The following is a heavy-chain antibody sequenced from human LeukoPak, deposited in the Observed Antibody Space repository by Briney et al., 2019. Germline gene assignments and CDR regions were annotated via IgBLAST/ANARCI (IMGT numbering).Heavy chain of an antibody. V-gene: IGHV4-39*01. D-gene: IGHD1-7*01. Sequence: SGTLSLTCTVSGGSISSSSYYWGWIRQPPGKGLEWIGSIYYSGSTYYNPSLKSRVTISVDTSKNQFSLKLSSVTAADTAVYYCAVNWNYVDNWFDPWGQGTLVTVSS. CDR2: IYYSGST. CDR3: AVNWNYVDNWFDP. J-gene: IGHJ5*02. CDR1: GGSISSSSYY.